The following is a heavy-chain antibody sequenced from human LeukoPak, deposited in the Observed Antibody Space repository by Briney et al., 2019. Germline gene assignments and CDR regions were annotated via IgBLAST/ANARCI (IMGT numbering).Heavy chain of an antibody. CDR1: GYTFTSYG. CDR3: ARDGVGYCSSTSCFNWFDP. CDR2: ISAYNGNT. Sequence: ASVPVSCKASGYTFTSYGISWVRQAPRQEREWMGWISAYNGNTNYAQKLQGSVTITTDTSTSTAYMKLRSLRSDDTAVYYCARDGVGYCSSTSCFNWFDPWGQGTLVTVSS. D-gene: IGHD2-2*01. J-gene: IGHJ5*02. V-gene: IGHV1-18*01.